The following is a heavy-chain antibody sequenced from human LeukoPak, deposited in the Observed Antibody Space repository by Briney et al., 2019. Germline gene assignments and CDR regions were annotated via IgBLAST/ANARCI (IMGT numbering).Heavy chain of an antibody. Sequence: ASVKVSCKASGYTFTGYYLHWVRQAPGQGLEWMGCINPNSGGTKYGQKLQGRVTMTRDTSISTACMELTGLGSDDTAVYYCARGGYYDSSGFDNWGQGTLVTVSS. D-gene: IGHD3-22*01. CDR1: GYTFTGYY. CDR2: INPNSGGT. J-gene: IGHJ4*02. V-gene: IGHV1-2*02. CDR3: ARGGYYDSSGFDN.